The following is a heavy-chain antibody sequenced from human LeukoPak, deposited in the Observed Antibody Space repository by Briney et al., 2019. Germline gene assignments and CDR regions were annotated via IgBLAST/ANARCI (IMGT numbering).Heavy chain of an antibody. Sequence: GSVRLSCAASGFTFSRYGMHWVRQAPGKGLEWVAVIWYGGSNKYYADSVKSRFTLSRDNSKNTLYLQKNSLRGEDKAVYYCARGSSVLVVYVKFYFDYWGQGTLVTVSS. CDR2: IWYGGSNK. V-gene: IGHV3-33*01. J-gene: IGHJ4*02. D-gene: IGHD3-16*01. CDR1: GFTFSRYG. CDR3: ARGSSVLVVYVKFYFDY.